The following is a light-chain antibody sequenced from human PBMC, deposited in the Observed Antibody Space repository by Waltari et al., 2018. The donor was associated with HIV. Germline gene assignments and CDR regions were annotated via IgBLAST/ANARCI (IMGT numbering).Light chain of an antibody. Sequence: SYDLTQPPSVSVSPGQPARIACSGDALPKHYSYWYQQRPGQAPVLLIYKDNERPSGIPERFSGSSSGTTVTLTITGVQADDEADYWCQSADSSGAWVFGGGTKLTVL. CDR2: KDN. CDR3: QSADSSGAWV. CDR1: ALPKHY. J-gene: IGLJ3*02. V-gene: IGLV3-25*03.